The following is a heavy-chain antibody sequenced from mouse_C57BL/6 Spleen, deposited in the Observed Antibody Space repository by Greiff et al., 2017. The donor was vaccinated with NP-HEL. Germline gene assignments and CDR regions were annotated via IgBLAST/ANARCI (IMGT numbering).Heavy chain of an antibody. CDR3: ASLIYYDYDGFAY. D-gene: IGHD2-4*01. CDR1: GYTFTDYY. CDR2: INPINGGT. J-gene: IGHJ3*01. Sequence: VQLQQSGPELVKPGASVKISCKASGYTFTDYYMNWVKQSHGKSLEWIGDINPINGGTSYNQKFKGKATLTVDKSSSTAYMELRSLTSEDSAVYYCASLIYYDYDGFAYWGQGTLVTVSA. V-gene: IGHV1-26*01.